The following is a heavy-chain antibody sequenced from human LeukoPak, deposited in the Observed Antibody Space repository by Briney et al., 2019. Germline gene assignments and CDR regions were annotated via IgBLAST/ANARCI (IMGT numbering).Heavy chain of an antibody. Sequence: GPTVNLSCKASGYTFTSYYMQWVRQAPEQGLEWMGWINPNTCETNSAQKFQGRVTMTRDTTIKTAYMELSRLTSDDTAVYYCASYPRDSSTPPFDYWGQGTLVTVSS. D-gene: IGHD2-2*01. CDR2: INPNTCET. CDR3: ASYPRDSSTPPFDY. CDR1: GYTFTSYY. V-gene: IGHV1-2*02. J-gene: IGHJ4*02.